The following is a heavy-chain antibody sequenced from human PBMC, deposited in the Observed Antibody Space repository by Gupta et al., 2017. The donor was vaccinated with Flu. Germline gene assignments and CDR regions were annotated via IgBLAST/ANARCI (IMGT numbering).Heavy chain of an antibody. CDR1: GYTFTAHY. CDR2: ISSNSVDT. J-gene: IGHJ5*02. V-gene: IGHV1-2*02. CDR3: ARGTGPSWFDP. D-gene: IGHD1-1*01. Sequence: QVQHVQSGAEVKKPGASVTVSCRASGYTFTAHYIHWVRQAPGQGLEWLGWISSNSVDTKYAEKFQGRVTMTRDTSINTAYIELNNLISDDTAVYYCARGTGPSWFDPWGQGTLVTVSS.